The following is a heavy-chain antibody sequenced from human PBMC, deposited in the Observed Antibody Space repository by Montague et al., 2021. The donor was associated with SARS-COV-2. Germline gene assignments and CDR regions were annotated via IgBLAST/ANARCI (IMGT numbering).Heavy chain of an antibody. J-gene: IGHJ4*02. V-gene: IGHV4-39*07. CDR1: GGSIRSSSYY. D-gene: IGHD2-21*02. CDR3: ASSHCGGDCY. CDR2: IHTSGST. Sequence: SETLSLTCTVSGGSIRSSSYYWGWIRQPPGKGLEWIGRIHTSGSTNYNPSLKSRVAISIDTSKDQFSLELSSVTAADTAVYYCASSHCGGDCYSGQGTLVTVSS.